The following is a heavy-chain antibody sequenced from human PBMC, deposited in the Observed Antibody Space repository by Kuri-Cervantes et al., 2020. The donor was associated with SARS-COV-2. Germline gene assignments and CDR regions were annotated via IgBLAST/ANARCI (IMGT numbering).Heavy chain of an antibody. CDR3: ARDAKRGVGATTHFDY. D-gene: IGHD1-26*01. V-gene: IGHV1-24*01. CDR2: FDPEDGET. Sequence: SVKVSCKFSGYTLTELSMHWVRQAPGKGLEWMGGFDPEDGETIYAQKFQCRVTMTEDTSTDTAYMELSSLRSEDTAVYYCARDAKRGVGATTHFDYWGQGTLVTVSS. CDR1: GYTLTELS. J-gene: IGHJ4*02.